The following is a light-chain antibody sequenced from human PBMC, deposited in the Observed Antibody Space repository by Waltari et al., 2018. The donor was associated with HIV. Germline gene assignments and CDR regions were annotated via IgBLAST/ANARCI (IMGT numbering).Light chain of an antibody. Sequence: VSGAPGQRVTISCTGSSSNIGAGYDVHWYQHLPGTAPKLLIYGNINRPSGVPDRFSGSKSGTSASLAITGLQAEDEADYYCQSYDSSLSGSWVFGGGTKLTVL. CDR2: GNI. V-gene: IGLV1-40*01. J-gene: IGLJ3*02. CDR3: QSYDSSLSGSWV. CDR1: SSNIGAGYD.